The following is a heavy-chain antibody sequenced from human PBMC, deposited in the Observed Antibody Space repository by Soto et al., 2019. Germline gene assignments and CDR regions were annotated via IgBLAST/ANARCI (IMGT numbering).Heavy chain of an antibody. J-gene: IGHJ5*02. CDR3: ARAAYDILTGKSNNWFDP. D-gene: IGHD3-9*01. CDR1: GGTFSSYA. V-gene: IGHV1-69*01. Sequence: QVQLVQSGAEVKKPGSSVKVSCKASGGTFSSYAISWVRQAPGQGLEWMGGIIPIFGTANYAQKFQGRVTITADESTSTAYMELSSLRSEDTAVYYCARAAYDILTGKSNNWFDPWGQGTLVTVSS. CDR2: IIPIFGTA.